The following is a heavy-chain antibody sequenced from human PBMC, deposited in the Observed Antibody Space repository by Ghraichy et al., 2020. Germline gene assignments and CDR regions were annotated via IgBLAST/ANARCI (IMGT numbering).Heavy chain of an antibody. D-gene: IGHD3-22*01. J-gene: IGHJ4*02. V-gene: IGHV3-7*03. CDR1: GFTFSSYW. CDR2: IKQDGSEK. CDR3: ARLTGDDSSGYYQGGDYFDY. Sequence: GESLNISCAASGFTFSSYWMSWVRQAPGKGLEWVANIKQDGSEKYYVDSVKGRFTISRDNAKNSLYLQMNSLRAEDTAVYYCARLTGDDSSGYYQGGDYFDYWGQGTLVTVSS.